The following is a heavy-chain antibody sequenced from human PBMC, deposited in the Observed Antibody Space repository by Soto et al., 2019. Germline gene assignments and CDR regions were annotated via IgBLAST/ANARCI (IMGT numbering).Heavy chain of an antibody. Sequence: ASVKVSCTASGYTFTSYDINWVRQATGQGLEWMGWMNPNSGNTGYAQKFQGRVTMTRNTSISTAYMELSSLRSEDTAVYYCARAGIVERLFYYYYYMDVWGKGTTVTVSS. D-gene: IGHD1-26*01. CDR2: MNPNSGNT. CDR3: ARAGIVERLFYYYYYMDV. V-gene: IGHV1-8*01. CDR1: GYTFTSYD. J-gene: IGHJ6*03.